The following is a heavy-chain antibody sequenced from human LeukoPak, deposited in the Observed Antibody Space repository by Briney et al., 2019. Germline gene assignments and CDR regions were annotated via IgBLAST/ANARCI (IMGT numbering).Heavy chain of an antibody. J-gene: IGHJ4*02. V-gene: IGHV3-48*01. D-gene: IGHD5-12*01. CDR2: ISSSSSSI. Sequence: QAGGSLRLSCAASGFTFSSYSMNWVRQAPGKGLEWVSYISSSSSSIYYADSVKGRFTISRDNAKNSLYLQMNSLRAEDTAVYYCARDTLTGCGYSFGLNPNWGQGTLVTVSS. CDR1: GFTFSSYS. CDR3: ARDTLTGCGYSFGLNPN.